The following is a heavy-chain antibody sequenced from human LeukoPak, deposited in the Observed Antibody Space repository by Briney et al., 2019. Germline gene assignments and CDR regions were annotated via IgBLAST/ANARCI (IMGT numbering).Heavy chain of an antibody. D-gene: IGHD4-11*01. J-gene: IGHJ4*02. CDR1: GFSFSTYA. V-gene: IGHV3-30*07. CDR3: ARDRTPNWSAYSNPTFHY. Sequence: GRCLRLSWAPAGFSFSTYAIHCVRQAPGNGLEWVAAISYDVTNKNYADSVKGRFTISRDNSKNTLYLQLNSLRAEDTAVYYCARDRTPNWSAYSNPTFHYWGQGTLVTVPS. CDR2: ISYDVTNK.